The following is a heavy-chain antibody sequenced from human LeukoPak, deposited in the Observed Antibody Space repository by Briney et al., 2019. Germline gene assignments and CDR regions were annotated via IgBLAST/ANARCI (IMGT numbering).Heavy chain of an antibody. CDR1: GGSFSGYY. V-gene: IGHV4-34*01. CDR3: ARETTVVTPGRSDVFDI. D-gene: IGHD4-23*01. CDR2: INHSGST. Sequence: SETLSLTCAVYGGSFSGYYWSWIRQPPGKGLEWIGEINHSGSTNYNPSLKSRVTISVDTSKNQFSLKLSSVTAADTAVYYCARETTVVTPGRSDVFDIWGQGTMVIVSS. J-gene: IGHJ3*02.